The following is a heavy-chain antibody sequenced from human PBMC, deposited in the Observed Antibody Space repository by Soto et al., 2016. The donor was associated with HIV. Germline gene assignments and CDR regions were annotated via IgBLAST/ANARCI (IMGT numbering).Heavy chain of an antibody. D-gene: IGHD2-15*01. CDR2: ISASGGST. Sequence: EVQLLESGGGLVQPGGSLRLSCAASGFTFSSYAMNWVRQAPGQGLEWVSAISASGGSTYYADSVKGRFTISRDNFKNTLYLQMNSLRAEDTAVYYCVKWGYCRAGTCSKAFPFDYVGPGTWSPSPQ. V-gene: IGHV3-23*01. CDR3: VKWGYCRAGTCSKAFPFDY. CDR1: GFTFSSYA. J-gene: IGHJ4*02.